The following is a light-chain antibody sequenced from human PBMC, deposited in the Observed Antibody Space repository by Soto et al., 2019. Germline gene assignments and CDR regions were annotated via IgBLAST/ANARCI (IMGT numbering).Light chain of an antibody. V-gene: IGLV1-44*01. J-gene: IGLJ1*01. CDR3: AACDDSLNGYV. CDR1: SSNIGGNT. CDR2: ANN. Sequence: QSVLTQPPSASGTPGQRVTISCSGSSSNIGGNTVNWYQQLPGTAPKLLIHANNQRPSGLPDRFSGSKSGTSASLAISWLQSEEADYYCAACDDSLNGYVFGTGTKVTVL.